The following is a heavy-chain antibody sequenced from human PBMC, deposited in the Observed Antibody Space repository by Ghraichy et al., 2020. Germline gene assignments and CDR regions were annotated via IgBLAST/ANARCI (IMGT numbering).Heavy chain of an antibody. D-gene: IGHD2-15*01. Sequence: GGSLRLSCAASGFPFSSHVMHWVRQAPGKGLEWLAVISHESTSRYYTDSVEGRFTISSDNSKNILYLPMDSLTVEDTAVYYCATGGGGVCHSCWFDPWGPGSLVTVSS. CDR2: ISHESTSR. J-gene: IGHJ5*02. CDR3: ATGGGGVCHSCWFDP. CDR1: GFPFSSHV. V-gene: IGHV3-30*04.